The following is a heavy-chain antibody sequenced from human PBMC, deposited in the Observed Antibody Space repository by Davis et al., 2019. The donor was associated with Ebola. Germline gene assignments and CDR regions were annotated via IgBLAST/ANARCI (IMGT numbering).Heavy chain of an antibody. J-gene: IGHJ4*02. CDR1: GFTFSSYD. CDR2: IGNAGDT. V-gene: IGHV3-13*01. Sequence: GESLKIPCAVPGFTFSSYDMHWVRQATGKGLEWVSSIGNAGDTYYSDSVQGRFTISRENDKSSLYLQMNSLGAGDTAVYYCARVGGSDWQFDHWGQGTLVTVSS. CDR3: ARVGGSDWQFDH. D-gene: IGHD6-19*01.